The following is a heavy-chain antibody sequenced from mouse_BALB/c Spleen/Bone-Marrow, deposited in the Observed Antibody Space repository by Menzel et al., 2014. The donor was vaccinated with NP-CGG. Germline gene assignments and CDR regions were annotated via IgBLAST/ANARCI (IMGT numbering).Heavy chain of an antibody. Sequence: EVKVVESGGDLVKSGGSLKLSCAASGFTFSTYGMSWVRQTPDKRLEWVATISSGGDYTYYPDSVKGRFNISRDNAKNTLYLQMSSLKSEDTAMYYCASQTGTWFAYWGQGTLVTVSA. D-gene: IGHD4-1*01. CDR2: ISSGGDYT. J-gene: IGHJ3*01. CDR1: GFTFSTYG. V-gene: IGHV5-6*01. CDR3: ASQTGTWFAY.